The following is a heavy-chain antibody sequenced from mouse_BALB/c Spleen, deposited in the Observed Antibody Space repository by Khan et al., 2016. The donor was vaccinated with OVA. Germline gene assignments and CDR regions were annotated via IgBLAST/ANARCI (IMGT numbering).Heavy chain of an antibody. J-gene: IGHJ4*01. CDR2: IWGDGST. CDR3: ASAYYYGRAMDY. Sequence: QVQLKESGPGLVAPSQSMSITCTVSGFSLTGCGVNWVRQPPGKGLEWLGMIWGDGSTDYHSALKSRLSISKDNSKSQVFLKMNSLQTDDTARYYCASAYYYGRAMDYWGQGTSVTVSS. V-gene: IGHV2-6-7*01. CDR1: GFSLTGCG. D-gene: IGHD1-1*01.